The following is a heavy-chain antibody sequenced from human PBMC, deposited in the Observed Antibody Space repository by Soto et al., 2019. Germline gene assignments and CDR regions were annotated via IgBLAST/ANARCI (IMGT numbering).Heavy chain of an antibody. D-gene: IGHD2-15*01. CDR2: INAANGNT. V-gene: IGHV1-3*01. CDR1: GYTFTGYA. Sequence: ASVKVSCKASGYTFTGYAMHWGRKAPGQRLEWMGCINAANGNTKYSQKFQGRVTVTKDTSASTAYMELSSLRSEDTAVYYCARDLGGWPDYWGQGTLVTVSS. J-gene: IGHJ4*02. CDR3: ARDLGGWPDY.